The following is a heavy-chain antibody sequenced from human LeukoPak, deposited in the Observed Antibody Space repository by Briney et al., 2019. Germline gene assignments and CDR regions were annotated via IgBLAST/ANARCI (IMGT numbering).Heavy chain of an antibody. Sequence: ASVKVSCKASGGTFSSYAISWVRQAPGQGLEWMGGIIPIFGTANYAQKFQGRVTITTDESTSTAYMELSSLRSEDTAVYYCAREDPLYSSSPQYYFDYWGQGTLVTVSS. D-gene: IGHD6-6*01. CDR3: AREDPLYSSSPQYYFDY. CDR1: GGTFSSYA. V-gene: IGHV1-69*05. CDR2: IIPIFGTA. J-gene: IGHJ4*02.